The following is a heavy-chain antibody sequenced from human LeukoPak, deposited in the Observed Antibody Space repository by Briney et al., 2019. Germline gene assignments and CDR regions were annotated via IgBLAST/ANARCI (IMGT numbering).Heavy chain of an antibody. J-gene: IGHJ4*02. Sequence: SETLSLTCTVSGGSISSYYWSWIRPPPGKGLEWIGEFNHSGSTNYNPSLRSRATISVDTSKNQFSLTLSSVTATDTAVSCFPRHRYSYGYRKFDYWGQGTLVTLPS. V-gene: IGHV4-34*01. CDR2: FNHSGST. CDR3: PRHRYSYGYRKFDY. D-gene: IGHD5-18*01. CDR1: GGSISSYY.